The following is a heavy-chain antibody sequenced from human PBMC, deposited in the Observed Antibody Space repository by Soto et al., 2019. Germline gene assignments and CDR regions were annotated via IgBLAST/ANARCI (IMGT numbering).Heavy chain of an antibody. Sequence: GESLKISCKGSAYSFTRYWISWVREVPGKGLEWMGRIDPSDSYTNYSPSFQGHVTISADKSISTAYLQWSSLKASATAMYYGARLDRFLLYGMGGWGRGTRGTVSS. D-gene: IGHD1-1*01. V-gene: IGHV5-10-1*01. CDR1: AYSFTRYW. CDR3: ARLDRFLLYGMGG. J-gene: IGHJ6*02. CDR2: IDPSDSYT.